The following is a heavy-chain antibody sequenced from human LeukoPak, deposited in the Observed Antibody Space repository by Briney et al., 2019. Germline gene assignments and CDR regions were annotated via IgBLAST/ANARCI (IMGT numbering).Heavy chain of an antibody. V-gene: IGHV3-23*01. Sequence: GGSLRLSCAASGFTFSSYGMSWVRQAPGKGLEWVSSISGSGNTYYADSVKGRFTVSRDNSKNTLYLQVNSLRAEDTAVYYCARVENIVATNNWFDPWGQGTLVTVSS. CDR1: GFTFSSYG. CDR3: ARVENIVATNNWFDP. CDR2: ISGSGNT. D-gene: IGHD5-12*01. J-gene: IGHJ5*02.